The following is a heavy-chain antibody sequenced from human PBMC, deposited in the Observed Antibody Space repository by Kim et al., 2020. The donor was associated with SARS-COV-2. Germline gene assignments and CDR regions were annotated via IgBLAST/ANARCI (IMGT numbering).Heavy chain of an antibody. CDR3: ARDQRVSGVVRHLQH. V-gene: IGHV4-4*02. D-gene: IGHD6-25*01. CDR1: GGSIGSPNW. CDR2: IYHSGST. Sequence: SETLSLTCAVSGGSIGSPNWWTWVRQPPGKGLEWIGEIYHSGSTNYNPSLESRVTMSVDKSKNQFSLKLNSVAAADTAVYYCARDQRVSGVVRHLQHWGQGTLVTVSS. J-gene: IGHJ1*01.